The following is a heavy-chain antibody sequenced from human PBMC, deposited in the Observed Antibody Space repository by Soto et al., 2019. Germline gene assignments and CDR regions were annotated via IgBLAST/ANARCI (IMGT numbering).Heavy chain of an antibody. V-gene: IGHV3-48*02. CDR2: ITGSSETI. Sequence: EVQLVESGGGLVQPGGSLRLSCAASGFNFDPYSMNWVRQAPGKGLEWISYITGSSETIHYTDSVKGRFTISRENAKNAVFLQINSLRDEDTAVYYCTTSNWHLASWGRGTLVIVSS. J-gene: IGHJ4*02. CDR3: TTSNWHLAS. CDR1: GFNFDPYS.